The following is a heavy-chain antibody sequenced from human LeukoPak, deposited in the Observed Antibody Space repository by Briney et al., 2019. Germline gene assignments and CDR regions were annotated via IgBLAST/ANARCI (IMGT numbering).Heavy chain of an antibody. Sequence: GGSLRLSCAASGFTFSSYGMHWVSQAPGKGLEWVAVISYDGSNKYYADSVKGRFTISRDNSKNTLYLQMNSLRAEDTAVYYCAKDDGSSTASGMDYWGQGTLVTVSS. J-gene: IGHJ4*02. CDR1: GFTFSSYG. V-gene: IGHV3-30*18. D-gene: IGHD2-2*01. CDR2: ISYDGSNK. CDR3: AKDDGSSTASGMDY.